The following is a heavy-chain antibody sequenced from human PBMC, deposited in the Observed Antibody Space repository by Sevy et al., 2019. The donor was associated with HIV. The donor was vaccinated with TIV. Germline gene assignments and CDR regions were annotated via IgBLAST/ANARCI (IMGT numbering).Heavy chain of an antibody. Sequence: ASVKVSCKVSGYSLSELSMHWVRQAPGKGLEWMGGFDPEDGETIYAQKFQGRVTMTEDTSANTANMELRSLRSDDTAVYYCARSSPIYSYGYDYWGQGTLVTVSS. CDR2: FDPEDGET. CDR1: GYSLSELS. CDR3: ARSSPIYSYGYDY. J-gene: IGHJ4*02. V-gene: IGHV1-24*01. D-gene: IGHD5-18*01.